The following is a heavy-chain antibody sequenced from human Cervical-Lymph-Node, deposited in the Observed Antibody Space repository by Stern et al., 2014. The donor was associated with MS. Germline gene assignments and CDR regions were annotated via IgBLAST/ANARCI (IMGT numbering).Heavy chain of an antibody. Sequence: VQLVESGGAVVQPGRSLRLSCAASGFTFSSYGMHWVRQAPGKGLEWVTVISYDGNHKYYAASVKGRFTISRDNSKNTLHLQMNSVTPDDMAIYYCARDYEDTSMLFDHWGQGTLVTVSS. J-gene: IGHJ4*02. V-gene: IGHV3-30*03. CDR1: GFTFSSYG. D-gene: IGHD2-8*01. CDR3: ARDYEDTSMLFDH. CDR2: ISYDGNHK.